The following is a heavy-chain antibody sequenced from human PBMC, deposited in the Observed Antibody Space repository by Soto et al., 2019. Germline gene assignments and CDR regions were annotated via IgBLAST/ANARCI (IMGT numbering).Heavy chain of an antibody. V-gene: IGHV1-2*02. J-gene: IGHJ6*02. Sequence: ASMKVSCKTSGYTFTGYYVHWVRQAPGQGLEWMGWIDPNSGDTYLAQRFQGRVTMNRDTSIGTADMELRGLTSDDTAEYYCAKGGAIVAAGTRVYLYNAMDVWGQGTTVTVSS. CDR3: AKGGAIVAAGTRVYLYNAMDV. CDR1: GYTFTGYY. D-gene: IGHD1-26*01. CDR2: IDPNSGDT.